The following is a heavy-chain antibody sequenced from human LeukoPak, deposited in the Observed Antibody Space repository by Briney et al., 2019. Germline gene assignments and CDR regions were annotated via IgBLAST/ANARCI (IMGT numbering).Heavy chain of an antibody. Sequence: ASVKLSCNTFGYTFTGYYMHWVRQAPGQGLEWMGWINPNSGDTNYAQKFQGRVTMTRDTSISTAYMELSRLRSDDTAVYYCARVRYRLAETYIDYWGQGTLVTVSS. V-gene: IGHV1-2*02. CDR3: ARVRYRLAETYIDY. D-gene: IGHD3-16*01. J-gene: IGHJ4*02. CDR2: INPNSGDT. CDR1: GYTFTGYY.